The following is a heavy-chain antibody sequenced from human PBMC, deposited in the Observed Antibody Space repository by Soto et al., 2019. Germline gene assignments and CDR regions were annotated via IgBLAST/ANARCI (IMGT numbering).Heavy chain of an antibody. D-gene: IGHD3-10*01. J-gene: IGHJ3*02. Sequence: QVQLVQSGAEVKKPGSSVKVSCKASGGTFSSYAISWVRQAPGHGLEWMGGIIPIFGTANYAQKFQGRVTITADESTSTAYMELSSLRSEDTAVYYCARDVDGSGSYYNDAFDIWGQGTMVTVSS. CDR2: IIPIFGTA. V-gene: IGHV1-69*01. CDR1: GGTFSSYA. CDR3: ARDVDGSGSYYNDAFDI.